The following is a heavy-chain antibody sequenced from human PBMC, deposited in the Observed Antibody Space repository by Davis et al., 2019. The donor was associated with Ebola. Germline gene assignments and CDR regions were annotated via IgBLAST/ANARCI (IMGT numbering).Heavy chain of an antibody. D-gene: IGHD4-17*01. V-gene: IGHV5-51*01. CDR1: GYSFTSYW. Sequence: AESLKISCNGSGYSFTSYWIGWVRKLPGKGPEWMGIIYPGDSDTRYSPSFQGQVTISADKSISTAYLQWSILKASDTAMYYCATYGDYGDYWGQGTLVTVSS. J-gene: IGHJ4*02. CDR3: ATYGDYGDY. CDR2: IYPGDSDT.